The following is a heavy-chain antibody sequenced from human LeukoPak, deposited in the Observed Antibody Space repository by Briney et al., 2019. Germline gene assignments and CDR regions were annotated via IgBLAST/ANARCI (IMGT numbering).Heavy chain of an antibody. D-gene: IGHD1-26*01. CDR3: AGGAVGATTGYYYYYMDV. CDR1: GGSFSGSY. J-gene: IGHJ6*03. V-gene: IGHV4-34*01. Sequence: KPSETLSLTCAVYGGSFSGSYWSWIRQPPGKGLEWIGEINHSGSTNYNPSLKSRVTISIDTSKNQFSLKLSSVTAADTAVYYCAGGAVGATTGYYYYYMDVWGKGTTVTVSS. CDR2: INHSGST.